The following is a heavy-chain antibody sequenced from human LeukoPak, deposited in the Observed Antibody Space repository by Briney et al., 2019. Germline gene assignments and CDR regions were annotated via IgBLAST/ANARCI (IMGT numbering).Heavy chain of an antibody. CDR2: INHSGST. CDR3: ARSPRVVVPAAMPRGYYYYGMDV. V-gene: IGHV4-34*01. CDR1: GGSFSGYY. D-gene: IGHD2-2*01. J-gene: IGHJ6*04. Sequence: SETLSLTCAVYGGSFSGYYWSWIRQPPGKGLEWIGEINHSGSTNYNPSLKSRVTISVDTSKNQFSLKLSSVTAADTAVYYRARSPRVVVPAAMPRGYYYYGMDVWGKGTTVTVSS.